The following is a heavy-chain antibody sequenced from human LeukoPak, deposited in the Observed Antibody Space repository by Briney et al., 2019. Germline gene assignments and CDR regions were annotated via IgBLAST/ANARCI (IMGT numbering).Heavy chain of an antibody. CDR2: ISSSSSYI. J-gene: IGHJ4*02. CDR1: GFTFSSYS. D-gene: IGHD3-10*01. V-gene: IGHV3-21*01. CDR3: ARAPFPFGESDLYDY. Sequence: GGSLRLSCAASGFTFSSYSMNWVRQAPGKGLEWVSSISSSSSYIYYADSVKGRFTISRDSAKNSLYLQMNSLRAEDTAMYYCARAPFPFGESDLYDYWGQGTLVTVSS.